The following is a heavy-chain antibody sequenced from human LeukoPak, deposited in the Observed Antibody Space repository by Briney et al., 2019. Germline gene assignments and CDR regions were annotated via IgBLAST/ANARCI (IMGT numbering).Heavy chain of an antibody. J-gene: IGHJ4*02. CDR2: IYYSGST. D-gene: IGHD6-19*01. CDR3: ARVGSGGAWFDF. V-gene: IGHV4-39*07. Sequence: SETLSLTCTVSGGSISSSSYYWGWIRQPPGKGLEWIGSIYYSGSTYCNPSLKSRVTISVDTSKNQLSLTLTSVTAADTAVYYCARVGSGGAWFDFWGQGTLVSVSS. CDR1: GGSISSSSYY.